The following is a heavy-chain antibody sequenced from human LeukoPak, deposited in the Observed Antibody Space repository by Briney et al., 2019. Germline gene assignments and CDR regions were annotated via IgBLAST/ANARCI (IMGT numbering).Heavy chain of an antibody. D-gene: IGHD5-18*01. CDR3: AKRDSYGWHFDF. V-gene: IGHV3-23*01. CDR1: GLTFSSHA. J-gene: IGHJ4*02. Sequence: AGGSLRLSCVASGLTFSSHAMNWVRQAPGKGLEWVSAITGSGGTTYYADSVKGRFTISRDNSKSTLYLQMNSLRAEDTAVYYCAKRDSYGWHFDFWGQGTLVTVSS. CDR2: ITGSGGTT.